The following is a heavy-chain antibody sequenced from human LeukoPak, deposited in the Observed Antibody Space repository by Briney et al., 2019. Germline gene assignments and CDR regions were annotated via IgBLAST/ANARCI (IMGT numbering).Heavy chain of an antibody. CDR2: ITGSGHGT. Sequence: GGSLRLSCAASGFTFSTYGISWLRQAPGKGLEWVSAITGSGHGTNYADSVKGRFTISRDTAKNTVYLQMNDLRGQDTALLYWGRRVKGTTPFCSWGQGTLVIVSS. J-gene: IGHJ4*02. CDR3: GRRVKGTTPFCS. V-gene: IGHV3-23*01. D-gene: IGHD3-16*01. CDR1: GFTFSTYG.